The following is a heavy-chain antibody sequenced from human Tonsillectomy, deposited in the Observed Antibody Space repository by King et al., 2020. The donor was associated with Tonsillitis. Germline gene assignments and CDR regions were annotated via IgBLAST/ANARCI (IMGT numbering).Heavy chain of an antibody. V-gene: IGHV1-69*09. CDR2: IIPILGVA. Sequence: VQLVQSGAEVKKPGSSVKVSCKASGGTFNSYAISWVRQAPGQGLEWMGRIIPILGVANYAQKFQGRVTITADTSTSTAYMELSSLRSEDTAIYYCARDIEYSIVWYGDYLGQGTLVTVSS. CDR3: ARDIEYSIVWYGDY. J-gene: IGHJ4*02. CDR1: GGTFNSYA. D-gene: IGHD6-19*01.